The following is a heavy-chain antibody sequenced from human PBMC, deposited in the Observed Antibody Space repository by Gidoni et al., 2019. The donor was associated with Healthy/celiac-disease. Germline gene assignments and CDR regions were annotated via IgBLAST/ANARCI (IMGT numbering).Heavy chain of an antibody. CDR2: IYYSGST. V-gene: IGHV4-59*08. Sequence: QVQLQESGPGLVKPSETLSLTCTVSGGSISSYYWSWIRQPPGKGLEWIGYIYYSGSTNYNPSLKSRVTISVDTSKNQFSLKLSSVTAADTAVYYCARHRTINTMGVFDFDYWGQGTLVTVSS. CDR1: GGSISSYY. J-gene: IGHJ4*02. D-gene: IGHD3-16*01. CDR3: ARHRTINTMGVFDFDY.